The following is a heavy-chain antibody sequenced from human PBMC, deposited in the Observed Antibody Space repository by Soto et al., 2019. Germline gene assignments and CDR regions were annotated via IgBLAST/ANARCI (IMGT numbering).Heavy chain of an antibody. D-gene: IGHD5-18*01. CDR1: GFTFSSYG. CDR2: IWYDGSNK. Sequence: GGSLRLSCAASGFTFSSYGMHWVRQAPGKGLEWVAVIWYDGSNKYYADSVKGRFTISRDNSKNTLYLQMNSLRAEDTAVYYCAGTPPFPRVYSYGPPLPYGMDVWGQGTTVTVSS. V-gene: IGHV3-33*01. CDR3: AGTPPFPRVYSYGPPLPYGMDV. J-gene: IGHJ6*02.